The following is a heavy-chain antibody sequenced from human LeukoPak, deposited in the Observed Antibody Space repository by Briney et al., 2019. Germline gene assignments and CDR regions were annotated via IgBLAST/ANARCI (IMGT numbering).Heavy chain of an antibody. CDR1: GFTFSSYG. CDR3: AETWSWGRHFDY. D-gene: IGHD7-27*01. J-gene: IGHJ4*02. V-gene: IGHV3-30*18. Sequence: GRSLRLSCAASGFTFSSYGMHWVRQAPGKGLEWVAAISYDGSNKYYADSVKGRFTISRDNSKNTLYLQMNSLRAEDTAVYYCAETWSWGRHFDYWGQGTLVTVSS. CDR2: ISYDGSNK.